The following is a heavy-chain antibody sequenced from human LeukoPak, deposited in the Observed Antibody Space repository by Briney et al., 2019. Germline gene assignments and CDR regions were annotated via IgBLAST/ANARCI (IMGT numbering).Heavy chain of an antibody. Sequence: ASVKVSCKASGYTFTSYYIHWVRPAPGQGLEWMGILNTSSGTTIYAQKFQGRVTITADESTSTAYMELSSLRSEDTAVYYCARGDCSSTSCYYYYYMDVWGKGTTVTVSS. CDR2: LNTSSGTT. CDR1: GYTFTSYY. V-gene: IGHV1-46*01. J-gene: IGHJ6*03. CDR3: ARGDCSSTSCYYYYYMDV. D-gene: IGHD2-2*01.